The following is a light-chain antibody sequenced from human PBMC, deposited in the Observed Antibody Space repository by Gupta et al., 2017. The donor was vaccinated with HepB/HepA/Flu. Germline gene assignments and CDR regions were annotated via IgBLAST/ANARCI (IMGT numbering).Light chain of an antibody. J-gene: IGLJ2*01. CDR2: DVS. CDR1: SSDVGGYIY. V-gene: IGLV2-14*03. CDR3: SSYTSSTSVV. Sequence: QSALTQPASVSGSPGQSITISCTGTSSDVGGYIYVSWYQQHPGKAPKLMIYDVSNRPSGVSYRFSGSKSGNTASLTISGLHAEDEADYYCSSYTSSTSVVFGGGTKVTVL.